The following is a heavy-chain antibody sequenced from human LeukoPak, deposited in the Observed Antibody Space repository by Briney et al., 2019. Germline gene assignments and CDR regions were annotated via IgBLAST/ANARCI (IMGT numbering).Heavy chain of an antibody. CDR2: IRYDGSNK. D-gene: IGHD3-10*01. CDR1: GFTFSSYG. CDR3: AKDTRPYYYGSGSYQGGFDP. V-gene: IGHV3-30*02. J-gene: IGHJ5*02. Sequence: PGGSLRLSCAASGFTFSSYGMHWVRQAPGKGLEWVAFIRYDGSNKYYADSVKGRFTISRDNAKNSLYLQMNSLRAEDTALYYCAKDTRPYYYGSGSYQGGFDPWGQGTLVTVSS.